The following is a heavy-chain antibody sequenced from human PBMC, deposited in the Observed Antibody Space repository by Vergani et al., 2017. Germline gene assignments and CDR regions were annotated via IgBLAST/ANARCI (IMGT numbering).Heavy chain of an antibody. CDR3: ARITGYSSGWDN. D-gene: IGHD6-19*01. J-gene: IGHJ4*02. CDR2: IYYSGST. Sequence: QLQLQESGPGLVKHSETLSLTCTVSGGSISSSSYYWGWIRQPPGKGLEWIGYIYYSGSTNYNPSLKSRITISVDTSKNQFSLKLSSVTAADTAVYYCARITGYSSGWDNWGQGTLVTVSS. V-gene: IGHV4-61*05. CDR1: GGSISSSSYY.